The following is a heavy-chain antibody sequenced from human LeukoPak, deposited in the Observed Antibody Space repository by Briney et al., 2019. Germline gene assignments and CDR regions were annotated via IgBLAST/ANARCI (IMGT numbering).Heavy chain of an antibody. CDR1: GGSISSSSYY. D-gene: IGHD6-13*01. J-gene: IGHJ4*02. Sequence: SETLSLTCTVSGGSISSSSYYWGWIRQPPGKGLEWIGSIYYSGSTYYNPSLKSRVTISVDTSKNQFSLKLSSVTAADTAVYYCARGGPAALDYWGQGTLVTVSS. CDR3: ARGGPAALDY. V-gene: IGHV4-39*07. CDR2: IYYSGST.